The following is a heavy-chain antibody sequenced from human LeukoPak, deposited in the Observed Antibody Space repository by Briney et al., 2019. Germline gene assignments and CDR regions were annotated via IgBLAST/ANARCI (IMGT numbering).Heavy chain of an antibody. J-gene: IGHJ6*03. CDR3: AKDQVTTKYYYYYYMDV. CDR2: ISYDGSNK. CDR1: GFTFSNYA. V-gene: IGHV3-30*04. D-gene: IGHD4-17*01. Sequence: PGGSLRLSCAASGFTFSNYAMHWVRQAPGKGLEWVAIISYDGSNKYYADSVKGRFTISRDNSKNTLYLQMNSLRAEDTAVYYCAKDQVTTKYYYYYYMDVWGKGTTVTISS.